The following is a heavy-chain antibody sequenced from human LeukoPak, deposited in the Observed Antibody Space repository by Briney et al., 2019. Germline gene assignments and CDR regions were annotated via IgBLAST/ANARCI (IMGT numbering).Heavy chain of an antibody. CDR2: IYTSGGT. Sequence: SETLSLTCTVSGGSISNYYWSWIRQPAGKGLEWIGRIYTSGGTNYNPSLKSRVAMSVDTSKNQFSLKLSSVTAADTAVYYCARVNYYYNYMDVWGKGTTVTISS. CDR3: ARVNYYYNYMDV. V-gene: IGHV4-4*07. CDR1: GGSISNYY. J-gene: IGHJ6*03.